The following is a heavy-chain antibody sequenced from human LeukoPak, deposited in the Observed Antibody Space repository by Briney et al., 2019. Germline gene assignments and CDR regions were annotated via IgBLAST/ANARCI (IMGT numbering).Heavy chain of an antibody. CDR1: GGSMSSHF. CDR2: IYYSGNT. Sequence: SETLSLTCSVSGGSMSSHFWTWIRQPPGKGLQWIGYIYYSGNTNYNPSLRSRATMSLDRSKNQFSLKLSSVTAADTAVYYCARIATTGYYFDYWGQGTLVTVSS. D-gene: IGHD1-14*01. CDR3: ARIATTGYYFDY. V-gene: IGHV4-59*08. J-gene: IGHJ4*02.